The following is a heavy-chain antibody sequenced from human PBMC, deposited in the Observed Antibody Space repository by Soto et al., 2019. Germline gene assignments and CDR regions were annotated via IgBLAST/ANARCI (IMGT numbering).Heavy chain of an antibody. CDR2: ISYDGSNK. V-gene: IGHV3-30*18. J-gene: IGHJ4*02. CDR1: GFTFSSYG. Sequence: PGGSLRLSCAASGFTFSSYGMHWVRQAPGKGLGWVAVISYDGSNKYYADTVKGRFTISRDNSKNTLYLQMNSLRAEDTAVYYCANLIVGATYFDLHTMPVDYWGQGTLVTVSS. CDR3: ANLIVGATYFDLHTMPVDY. D-gene: IGHD1-26*01.